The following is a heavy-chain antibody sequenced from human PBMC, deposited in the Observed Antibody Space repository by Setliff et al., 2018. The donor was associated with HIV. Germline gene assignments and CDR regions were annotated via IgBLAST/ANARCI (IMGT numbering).Heavy chain of an antibody. V-gene: IGHV3-73*01. CDR3: TGWGSGWPQNY. CDR1: GFTFSGSA. D-gene: IGHD6-19*01. Sequence: GGSLRLSCAAFGFTFSGSAIHWVRQASGRGLEWIGRIRTKINNYATTYTASVKDRFIISRDDSKNAAFLQMNSLKSEDTDVYYGTGWGSGWPQNYWGQGTLVTVSS. J-gene: IGHJ4*02. CDR2: IRTKINNYAT.